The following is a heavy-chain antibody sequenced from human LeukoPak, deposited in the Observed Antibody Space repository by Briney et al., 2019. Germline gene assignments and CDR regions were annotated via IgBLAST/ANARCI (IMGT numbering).Heavy chain of an antibody. CDR3: AKDSYSSGWYYYYYYMDV. J-gene: IGHJ6*03. CDR1: GFTFSSYA. V-gene: IGHV3-23*01. CDR2: ISGSGGST. Sequence: GGSLRLSCAASGFTFSSYAMSWVRQAPGKGLEWVSAISGSGGSTYYADSVKGRFTISRDNSKNTLYLQMNSLRAEDTAVYYCAKDSYSSGWYYYYYYMDVWGKGTTVTASS. D-gene: IGHD6-19*01.